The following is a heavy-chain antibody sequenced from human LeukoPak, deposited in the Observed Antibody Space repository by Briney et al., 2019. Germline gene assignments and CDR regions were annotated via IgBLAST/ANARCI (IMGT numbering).Heavy chain of an antibody. CDR3: ARFGVVTNDAFDI. D-gene: IGHD3-3*01. V-gene: IGHV1-2*02. Sequence: VASVKVSCKASGYTFNGYYLHWVRQAPGQGLEWMGWINPNSGVTKFAQQFQGRVTMTWDTSVGTAYMELSRLTSDDTAMYYCARFGVVTNDAFDIWGQGTMVTISS. J-gene: IGHJ3*02. CDR1: GYTFNGYY. CDR2: INPNSGVT.